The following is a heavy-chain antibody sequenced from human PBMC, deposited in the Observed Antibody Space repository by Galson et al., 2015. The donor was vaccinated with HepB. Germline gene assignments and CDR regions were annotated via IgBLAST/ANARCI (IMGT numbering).Heavy chain of an antibody. Sequence: QSGAEVKKPGESLRISCKGSGYKFTSYWIGWVRQMPGKGLEWMGIIDPRDSDTRYSPSFQGQVTISADKSISTAYLQWSGLKAPDTAMYYCARLTRSSSWYFDYWGKGTLVTVSS. D-gene: IGHD6-13*01. J-gene: IGHJ4*02. CDR2: IDPRDSDT. V-gene: IGHV5-51*03. CDR3: ARLTRSSSWYFDY. CDR1: GYKFTSYW.